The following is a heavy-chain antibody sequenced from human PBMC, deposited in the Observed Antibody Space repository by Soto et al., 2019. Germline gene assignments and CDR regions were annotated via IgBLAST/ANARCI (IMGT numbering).Heavy chain of an antibody. CDR3: VKPLVGTTKSFDS. D-gene: IGHD1-26*01. J-gene: IGHJ4*02. Sequence: WWSLRLSCSASGFTFSGYAMIWFRQAPGKGLEWVSLISNSGTSTYYGDSVRGRFTISRDNSKSTLSLQMNSLRAEDTAVYYCVKPLVGTTKSFDSWGQGILVTVSS. CDR2: ISNSGTST. CDR1: GFTFSGYA. V-gene: IGHV3-23*01.